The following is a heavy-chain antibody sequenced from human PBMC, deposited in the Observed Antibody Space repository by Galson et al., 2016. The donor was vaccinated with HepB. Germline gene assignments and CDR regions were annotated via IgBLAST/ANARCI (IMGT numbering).Heavy chain of an antibody. CDR3: ARGAFWDMYSHYYVDV. Sequence: SETLSLTCGVFGGSLSDNYWSWIRQSPGKGLEWIGEINHSGSTEYNPSLMSRVTISLDTSKTQFSLKLTSVIAADTAVYYCARGAFWDMYSHYYVDVWGKGTAVTVSS. CDR1: GGSLSDNY. V-gene: IGHV4-34*01. D-gene: IGHD2-15*01. CDR2: INHSGST. J-gene: IGHJ6*03.